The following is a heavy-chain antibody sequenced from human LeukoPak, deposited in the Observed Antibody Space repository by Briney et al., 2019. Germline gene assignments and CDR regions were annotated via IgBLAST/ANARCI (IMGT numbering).Heavy chain of an antibody. D-gene: IGHD1-26*01. J-gene: IGHJ4*02. V-gene: IGHV4-59*08. CDR2: ISYSGST. CDR3: ARQWELLRYFDY. CDR1: GGSISPYY. Sequence: SETLSLTCTVSGGSISPYYWSWIRQPPGKGLEWIGYISYSGSTNYNPSLKSRVTISVDTSKNQFSLKLSSVTAADTAVYYCARQWELLRYFDYWGQGTLVTVSS.